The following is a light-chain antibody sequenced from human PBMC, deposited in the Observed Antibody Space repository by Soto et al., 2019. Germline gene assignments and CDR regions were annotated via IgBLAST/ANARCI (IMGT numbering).Light chain of an antibody. CDR2: TAS. Sequence: DGQFTQSPSFLSASVGDRVTITCRAIQGLGSYLAWYQQKPGKAPKLLINTASSLRSGVPSRFSGSGSGTDFTLTIDSLQPEDFATYFCQQTNTAPWTFGQGTKVDIK. V-gene: IGKV1-39*01. J-gene: IGKJ1*01. CDR3: QQTNTAPWT. CDR1: QGLGSY.